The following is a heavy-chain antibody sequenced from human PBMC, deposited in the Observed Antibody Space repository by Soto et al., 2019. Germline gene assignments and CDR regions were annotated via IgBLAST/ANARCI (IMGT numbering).Heavy chain of an antibody. D-gene: IGHD3-16*01. CDR1: GDSVSSSSAA. V-gene: IGHV6-1*01. CDR3: AGVVWFRGMDV. Sequence: SQTPSLTCDISGDSVSSSSAAWNWIRQSPSRGLEWLGRTYYRSKWIHEYTVSMESRITINPDTSKNQFSLHIYSVTPEDTAVYYCAGVVWFRGMDVWGQGTPVTVSS. CDR2: TYYRSKWIH. J-gene: IGHJ6*02.